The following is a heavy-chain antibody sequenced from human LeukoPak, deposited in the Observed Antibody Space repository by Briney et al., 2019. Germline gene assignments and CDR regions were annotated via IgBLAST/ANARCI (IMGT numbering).Heavy chain of an antibody. CDR2: IYSGGST. V-gene: IGHV3-53*01. CDR1: GFTVSSND. Sequence: GGSLRLSCAASGFTVSSNDMSWVRQAPGKGLECLSVIYSGGSTDYADSVKGRLTISRDNSKNTPYLQMNSLRAEDTAVYYCARVVDHDYGDYYLDYWGQGTLVTVSS. D-gene: IGHD4-17*01. J-gene: IGHJ4*02. CDR3: ARVVDHDYGDYYLDY.